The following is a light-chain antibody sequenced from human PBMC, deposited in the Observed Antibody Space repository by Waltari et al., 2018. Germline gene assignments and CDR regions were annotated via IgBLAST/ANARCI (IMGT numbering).Light chain of an antibody. Sequence: QSALTQPPSASGSPGPSVTISCTGTSSDIGGYHYVSWYQQHPGEAPKLIIFEASKRSSGVPDRFSGSKAGNTASLTVSGLQADDEADYYCSSYAGSHTVLLFGGGTKLTVL. CDR1: SSDIGGYHY. CDR2: EAS. V-gene: IGLV2-8*01. J-gene: IGLJ2*01. CDR3: SSYAGSHTVLL.